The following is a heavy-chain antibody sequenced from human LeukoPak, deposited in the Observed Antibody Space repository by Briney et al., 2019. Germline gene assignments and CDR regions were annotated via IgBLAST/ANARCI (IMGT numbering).Heavy chain of an antibody. CDR3: RGTYYYGSGIDGDYFDY. Sequence: PGGSLRLSCEASGFNFGTFAMHWVRQAPGEGLEWLAIIWYDGSNKHYSDSVKGRFTIPRDNSKSSLYLQMNSLRAEDTAVYYCRGTYYYGSGIDGDYFDYWGQGTLVTVSS. CDR1: GFNFGTFA. J-gene: IGHJ4*02. CDR2: IWYDGSNK. V-gene: IGHV3-33*01. D-gene: IGHD3-10*01.